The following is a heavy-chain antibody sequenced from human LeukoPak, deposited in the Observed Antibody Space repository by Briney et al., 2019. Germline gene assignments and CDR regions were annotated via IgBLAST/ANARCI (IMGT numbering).Heavy chain of an antibody. V-gene: IGHV4-34*01. J-gene: IGHJ5*02. Sequence: SETLSLTCAVYGGSFSGYYWSWIRQPPGKGLEWIGEINHSGSTNYNLSLKSRVTISVDTSKNQFSLKLSSVTAADTAVYYCAGFYYDSSGYTHANWFDPWGQGTLVTVSS. CDR2: INHSGST. CDR3: AGFYYDSSGYTHANWFDP. CDR1: GGSFSGYY. D-gene: IGHD3-22*01.